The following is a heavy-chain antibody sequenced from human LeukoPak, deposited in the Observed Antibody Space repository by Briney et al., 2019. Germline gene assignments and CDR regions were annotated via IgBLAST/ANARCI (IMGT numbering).Heavy chain of an antibody. CDR1: GFTFSSYS. D-gene: IGHD3-22*01. Sequence: PGGSLRLSCAASGFTFSSYSMNWVRQAPGKGLEWVSSISSSSSYIYYADSVKGRFTISRDNAKNSLYLQMNSLRAEDTAVYYCARGRSGYYFYLDYWGQGTLVTVSS. CDR3: ARGRSGYYFYLDY. J-gene: IGHJ4*02. V-gene: IGHV3-21*01. CDR2: ISSSSSYI.